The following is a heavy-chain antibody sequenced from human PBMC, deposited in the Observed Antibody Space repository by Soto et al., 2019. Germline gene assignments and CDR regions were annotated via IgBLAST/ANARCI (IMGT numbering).Heavy chain of an antibody. J-gene: IGHJ5*02. CDR3: ARGGVTYYYDSSGYWNWFDP. CDR1: GYTFTSYG. CDR2: ISDYNGNT. V-gene: IGHV1-18*01. Sequence: ASVKVSCKASGYTFTSYGISWVRQAPGQGLEWMGWISDYNGNTNYAQKLQGRVTMTTDTSTSTAYMELRSLRSDDTAVYYCARGGVTYYYDSSGYWNWFDPWAQGPLVTVSS. D-gene: IGHD3-22*01.